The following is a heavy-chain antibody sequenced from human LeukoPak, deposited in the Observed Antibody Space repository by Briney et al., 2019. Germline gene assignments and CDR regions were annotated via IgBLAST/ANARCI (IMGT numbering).Heavy chain of an antibody. CDR2: IYTSGST. V-gene: IGHV4-4*07. Sequence: KPSEALSLTCTVPGGSISSYYWSWIRQPAGKGLEWIGRIYTSGSTNYNPSLKSRVTMSVDTPKNQFALMLSSVTAADTAVYYCARGGYSRRYNWFDPWGQGTLVTVSS. CDR3: ARGGYSRRYNWFDP. J-gene: IGHJ5*02. CDR1: GGSISSYY. D-gene: IGHD5-18*01.